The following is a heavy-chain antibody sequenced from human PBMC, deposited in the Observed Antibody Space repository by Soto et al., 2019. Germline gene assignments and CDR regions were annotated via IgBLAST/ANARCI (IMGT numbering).Heavy chain of an antibody. CDR2: ISSSSSYI. Sequence: PGGSLRLSCAASGFTFSSYSMNWVRQAPGKGLEWVSSISSSSSYIYYADSVKGRFTISRDNAKNSLYLQMNSLRAEDTAVYYCARPDSGPPTYGMDVWGQGTTVTVSS. J-gene: IGHJ6*02. D-gene: IGHD5-12*01. CDR3: ARPDSGPPTYGMDV. CDR1: GFTFSSYS. V-gene: IGHV3-21*01.